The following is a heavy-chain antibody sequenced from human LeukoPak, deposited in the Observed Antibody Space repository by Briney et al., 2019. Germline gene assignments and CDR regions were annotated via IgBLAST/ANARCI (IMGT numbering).Heavy chain of an antibody. D-gene: IGHD6-19*01. Sequence: KPSETLSLTCAVYGGSFSGYYWSWIRQPPGKGLEWIGEINHSGSTNYNPSLKSRVTISVDTSKNQFSLKLSSVTAADTAVYYCARGQWLVPPDYWGQGTLVTVSS. J-gene: IGHJ4*02. CDR2: INHSGST. CDR3: ARGQWLVPPDY. V-gene: IGHV4-34*01. CDR1: GGSFSGYY.